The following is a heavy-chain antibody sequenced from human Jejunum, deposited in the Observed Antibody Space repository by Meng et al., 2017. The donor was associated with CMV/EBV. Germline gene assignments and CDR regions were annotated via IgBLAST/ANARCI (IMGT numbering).Heavy chain of an antibody. J-gene: IGHJ4*02. CDR1: GFTFSRYW. CDR3: TMDLSGRVDY. CDR2: LNEDGSRT. Sequence: LSCAAAGFTFSRYWMHWVRQVPGEGLVWVSRLNEDGSRTDYADSVKGRFTISRDNARNTLYLQMNSLRGEDTAVYYCTMDLSGRVDYWGQGTLVTSPQ. D-gene: IGHD1-26*01. V-gene: IGHV3-74*01.